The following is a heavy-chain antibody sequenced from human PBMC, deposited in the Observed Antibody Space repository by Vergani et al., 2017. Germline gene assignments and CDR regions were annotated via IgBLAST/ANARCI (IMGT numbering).Heavy chain of an antibody. Sequence: EVQLVQSGAEVKKPGESLKISCKGSGYSFTSYWIGWVRQMPGKGLEWMGIIYPGDSDTRYSPSFQGQVTISADKSISTAYLQWSSLKASDTAMYYGARRHCSSTSCYYYYFDYWGQGTLVTVSS. CDR3: ARRHCSSTSCYYYYFDY. CDR2: IYPGDSDT. D-gene: IGHD2-2*01. J-gene: IGHJ4*02. CDR1: GYSFTSYW. V-gene: IGHV5-51*01.